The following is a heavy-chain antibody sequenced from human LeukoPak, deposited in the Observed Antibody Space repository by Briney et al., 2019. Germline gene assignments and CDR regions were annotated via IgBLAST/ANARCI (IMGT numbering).Heavy chain of an antibody. D-gene: IGHD4-23*01. CDR3: ARDKGGYGGPIDY. CDR1: GYTFTSYD. V-gene: IGHV1-8*03. Sequence: ASVKVSCKASGYTFTSYDINWVRQATGQGLEWMGWMNPNSGNTGYAQKFQGRVTITRNTSISTAYMELSSLTSEDTAVYYCARDKGGYGGPIDYWGQGTLVTVSS. CDR2: MNPNSGNT. J-gene: IGHJ4*02.